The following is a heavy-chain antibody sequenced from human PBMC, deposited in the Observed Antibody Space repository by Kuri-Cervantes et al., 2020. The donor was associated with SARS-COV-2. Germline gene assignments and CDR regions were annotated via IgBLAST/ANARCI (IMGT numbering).Heavy chain of an antibody. D-gene: IGHD1-26*01. CDR2: IYYSGST. CDR1: GGSISSYY. Sequence: GSLRLSCTVSGGSISSYYWSWIRQPPGKGLEWIGYIYYSGSTNYNPSLKSRVTISVDTSKNQFSLKLSSVTAADTAVYYCARHGSYGWELSPYYFDYWGQGTLVTVSS. J-gene: IGHJ4*02. CDR3: ARHGSYGWELSPYYFDY. V-gene: IGHV4-59*01.